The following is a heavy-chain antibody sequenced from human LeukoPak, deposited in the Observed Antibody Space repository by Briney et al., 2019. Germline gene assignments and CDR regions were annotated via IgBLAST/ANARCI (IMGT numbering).Heavy chain of an antibody. CDR3: ARVGLSVY. CDR2: ISAYNGNT. Sequence: GASVKVSCKASGYTFNDYYMHWVRQAPGQGLEWMGWISAYNGNTNYAQKLQGRVTMTTDTSTSTAYMELRSLRSDDTAVYYCARVGLSVYWGQGTLVTVSS. V-gene: IGHV1-18*04. J-gene: IGHJ4*02. D-gene: IGHD3-3*01. CDR1: GYTFNDYY.